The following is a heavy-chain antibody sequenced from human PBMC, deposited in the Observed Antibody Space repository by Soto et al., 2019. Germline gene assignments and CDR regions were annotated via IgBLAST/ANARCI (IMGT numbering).Heavy chain of an antibody. V-gene: IGHV4-59*01. CDR1: GGSISSYY. CDR3: ARALLGPAGHISWFDP. Sequence: QVQLQESGPGLVKPSETLSLTCTVSGGSISSYYWSWIRQPPGKGLEWIGYIYYSATTNYNPSLKRRVPLSVDTSKNQYSLKLTSVTAADTAVYYCARALLGPAGHISWFDPWGQGTLVTVSS. D-gene: IGHD2-2*01. J-gene: IGHJ5*02. CDR2: IYYSATT.